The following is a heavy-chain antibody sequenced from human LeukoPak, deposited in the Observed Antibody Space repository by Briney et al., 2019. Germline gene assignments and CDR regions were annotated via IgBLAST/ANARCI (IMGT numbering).Heavy chain of an antibody. V-gene: IGHV4-34*01. CDR2: INHSGST. J-gene: IGHJ4*02. Sequence: GLEWIAEINHSGSTNYNPSLKSRVTISVDTSKNQFSLKLSSVTAADTAVYYCARGVSPDYWGQGTLVTVSS. CDR3: ARGVSPDY.